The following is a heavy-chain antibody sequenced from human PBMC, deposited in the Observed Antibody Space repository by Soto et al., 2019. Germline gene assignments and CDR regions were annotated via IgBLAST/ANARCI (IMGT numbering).Heavy chain of an antibody. Sequence: QVQLVQSGAEVKKPGSSVQVSCKASGGSFSTYSISWVRQAPGQGLEWMGGIIPIFGTSNYAQKFQCRVTITADKSTNTSYMELSRLRSEDTAVYYCAITYGDYGFGSFDIWGQGTMVTVSS. V-gene: IGHV1-69*06. CDR1: GGSFSTYS. D-gene: IGHD4-17*01. CDR2: IIPIFGTS. J-gene: IGHJ3*02. CDR3: AITYGDYGFGSFDI.